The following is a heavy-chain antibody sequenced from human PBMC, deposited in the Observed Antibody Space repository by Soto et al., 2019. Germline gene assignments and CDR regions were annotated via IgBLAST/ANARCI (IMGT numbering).Heavy chain of an antibody. Sequence: QITLKESGPTLVKPTQTLTLTCTFSGFSLSTSGVGVGWIRQPPGKALEWLALIYWDDDKRYSRSPKSRRTITKHTPKNQVVLTNTNMDPVDTATYYCAHRPSYDGDYYFDYWGQGTLVTVSS. J-gene: IGHJ4*02. CDR3: AHRPSYDGDYYFDY. V-gene: IGHV2-5*02. CDR2: IYWDDDK. D-gene: IGHD4-17*01. CDR1: GFSLSTSGVG.